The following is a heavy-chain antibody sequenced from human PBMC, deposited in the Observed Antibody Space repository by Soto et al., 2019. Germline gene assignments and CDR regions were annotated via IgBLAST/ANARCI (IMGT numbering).Heavy chain of an antibody. D-gene: IGHD4-17*01. CDR1: GGTFSSYA. CDR3: ARDDYGDLNFDY. V-gene: IGHV1-69*13. CDR2: IIPIFGTA. Sequence: SVKVSCKASGGTFSSYAISWVRQAPGQGLEWMGGIIPIFGTANYAQKFQGRVTITADESTSTAYMELSSLRSEDTAVYYCARDDYGDLNFDYWGQGTLVTVSS. J-gene: IGHJ4*02.